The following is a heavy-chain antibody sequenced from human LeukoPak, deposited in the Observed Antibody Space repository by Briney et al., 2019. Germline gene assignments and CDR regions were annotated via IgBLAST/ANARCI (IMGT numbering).Heavy chain of an antibody. CDR1: GYTFTDYY. D-gene: IGHD4/OR15-4a*01. Sequence: ASVKVSCKAPGYTFTDYYVHWVRLVPGQGLEWMGRISPNSGATNYAEKFRGRVTMARDTSINTVYMEMSSLRSDDTAVYYCARDLWGWGSDYLDYWGQGTLVTVSS. CDR2: ISPNSGAT. CDR3: ARDLWGWGSDYLDY. J-gene: IGHJ4*02. V-gene: IGHV1-2*06.